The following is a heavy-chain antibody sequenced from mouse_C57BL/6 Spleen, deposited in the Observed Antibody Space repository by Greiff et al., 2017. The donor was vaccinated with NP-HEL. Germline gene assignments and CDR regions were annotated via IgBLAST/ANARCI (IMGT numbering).Heavy chain of an antibody. CDR1: GYTFTSYW. CDR2: IDPSASYT. CDR3: AVIYYDYDGAMDY. V-gene: IGHV1-50*01. J-gene: IGHJ4*01. Sequence: QVQLQQPGAELVKPGASVKLSCKASGYTFTSYWMQWVKQRPGQGLEWIGEIDPSASYTNYNQKFKGKATLTVDTSSSTAYMQLSSLTSEDSAVYYCAVIYYDYDGAMDYWGQGTSVTVSS. D-gene: IGHD2-4*01.